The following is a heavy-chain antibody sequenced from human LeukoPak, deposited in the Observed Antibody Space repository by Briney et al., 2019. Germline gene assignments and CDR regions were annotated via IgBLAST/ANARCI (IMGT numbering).Heavy chain of an antibody. V-gene: IGHV3-23*01. CDR2: ISGSGGST. J-gene: IGHJ4*02. D-gene: IGHD2-15*01. CDR1: GFTFSSYA. Sequence: GGSLRRSCAAAGFTFSSYAMGWVRQAPGKGLEWVSVISGSGGSTYYADSVKGRFTISRDNSENTLYLQMTSLRAEDTAVYYCAGGHLLRTGGYWGQGTLVTVSS. CDR3: AGGHLLRTGGY.